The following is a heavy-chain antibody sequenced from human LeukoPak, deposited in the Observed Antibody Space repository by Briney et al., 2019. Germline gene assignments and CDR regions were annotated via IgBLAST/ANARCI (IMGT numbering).Heavy chain of an antibody. CDR3: AKTGAGYSSGWSYLY. V-gene: IGHV1-2*02. Sequence: ASVKVSCKASVYTFTAYYMHWVRQAPGQGLEWMGWINCNSGATKYAQKFQDRVTMTRDTSISTAYMEVTRLTSDDTAVYYCAKTGAGYSSGWSYLYWGQGTLATVSS. J-gene: IGHJ4*02. D-gene: IGHD6-19*01. CDR1: VYTFTAYY. CDR2: INCNSGAT.